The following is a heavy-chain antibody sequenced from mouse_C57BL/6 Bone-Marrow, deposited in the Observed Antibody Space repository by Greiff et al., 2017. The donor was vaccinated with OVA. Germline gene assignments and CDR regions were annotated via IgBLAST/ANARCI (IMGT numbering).Heavy chain of an antibody. V-gene: IGHV1-53*01. J-gene: IGHJ2*01. CDR1: GYTFTSYW. D-gene: IGHD2-1*01. CDR3: ARCYCNYPYYFDY. CDR2: INPSNGGT. Sequence: QVQLQQPGTELVKPGASVKLSCKASGYTFTSYWMHWVKQRPGQGLEWIGNINPSNGGTNYNEKFKNKATLTVDKTSSTASMQLSSLTSEDSAVDYFARCYCNYPYYFDYWGQGTTLTVSS.